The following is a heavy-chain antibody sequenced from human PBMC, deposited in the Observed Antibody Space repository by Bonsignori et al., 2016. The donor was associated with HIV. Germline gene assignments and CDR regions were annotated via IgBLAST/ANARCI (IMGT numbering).Heavy chain of an antibody. D-gene: IGHD3-16*01. Sequence: VRQAPGKGLEWVSSISSSSSYIYYADSVKGRFTISRDNAKNSLYLQMNSLRAEDTAVYYCARGDPKVGAFDIWGQGTMVTVSS. CDR2: ISSSSSYI. CDR3: ARGDPKVGAFDI. J-gene: IGHJ3*02. V-gene: IGHV3-21*01.